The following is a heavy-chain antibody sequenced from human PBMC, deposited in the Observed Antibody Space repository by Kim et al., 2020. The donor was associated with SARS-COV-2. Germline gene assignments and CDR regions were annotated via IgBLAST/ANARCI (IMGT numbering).Heavy chain of an antibody. Sequence: ASVKVSCKASGYTFTSYAMHWVRQAPGQRLEWMGWINAGNGNTKYSQKFQGRVTITRDTSASTAYMELSSLRSEDTAVYYCARAGNWNDEYDYWGQGTLVTVSS. CDR2: INAGNGNT. CDR1: GYTFTSYA. J-gene: IGHJ4*02. D-gene: IGHD1-1*01. CDR3: ARAGNWNDEYDY. V-gene: IGHV1-3*01.